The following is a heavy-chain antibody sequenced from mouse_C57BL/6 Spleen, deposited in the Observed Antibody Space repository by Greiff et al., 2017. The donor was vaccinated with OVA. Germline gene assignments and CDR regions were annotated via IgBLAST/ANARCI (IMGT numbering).Heavy chain of an antibody. J-gene: IGHJ4*01. CDR2: INPYNGGT. CDR3: ARKGDAMDY. CDR1: GYTFTDYY. Sequence: EVQLQQSGPVLVKPGASVKMSCKASGYTFTDYYMNWVKQSHGKSLEWIGGINPYNGGTSYNQKFKGKATLTVDKSSSTAYMELNSLTSEDSAVYYCARKGDAMDYWGQGTSVTVSS. V-gene: IGHV1-19*01.